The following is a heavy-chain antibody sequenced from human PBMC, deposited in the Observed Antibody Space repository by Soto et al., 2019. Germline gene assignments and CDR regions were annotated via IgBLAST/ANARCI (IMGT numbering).Heavy chain of an antibody. Sequence: GGSLRLSCAASGFSFSHYSMIWVRQAPGKGLEWLSHISSESGTIYYAESVKGRFTVSRDNAKNSLSLQMNILRDEDAATYYCARLYCSSDDCFSQIDYWGQGALVTVSS. CDR3: ARLYCSSDDCFSQIDY. V-gene: IGHV3-48*02. D-gene: IGHD2-2*01. J-gene: IGHJ4*02. CDR2: ISSESGTI. CDR1: GFSFSHYS.